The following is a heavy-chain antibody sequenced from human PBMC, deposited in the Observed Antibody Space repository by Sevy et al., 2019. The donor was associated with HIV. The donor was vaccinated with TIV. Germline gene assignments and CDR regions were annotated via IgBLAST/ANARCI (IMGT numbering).Heavy chain of an antibody. CDR2: VTSDGTT. J-gene: IGHJ4*02. CDR3: AGGDTTMITDLDY. CDR1: GLTLTTTG. Sequence: GGSLRLSCAASGLTLTTTGMSWVRQAPGKGLEWVAGVTSDGTTYYADSVRDRFTGSSDNSKNTLYLQLNSLRADDTAVVYCAGGDTTMITDLDYWGQGTLVTVSS. D-gene: IGHD5-18*01. V-gene: IGHV3-23*01.